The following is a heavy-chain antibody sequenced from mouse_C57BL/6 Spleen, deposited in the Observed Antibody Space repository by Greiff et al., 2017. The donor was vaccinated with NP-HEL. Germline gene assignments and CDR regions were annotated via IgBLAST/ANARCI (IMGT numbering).Heavy chain of an antibody. J-gene: IGHJ3*01. CDR1: GYSITSGYY. Sequence: EVQLQQSGPGLVKPSQSLSLTCSVTGYSITSGYYWNWIRQFPGNKLEWMGYISYDGSNNYNPSLKNRISITRDTSKNQFFLKLNSVTTEDTATYYCARHGSSPAWFAYWGQGTLVTVSA. V-gene: IGHV3-6*01. CDR2: ISYDGSN. CDR3: ARHGSSPAWFAY. D-gene: IGHD1-1*01.